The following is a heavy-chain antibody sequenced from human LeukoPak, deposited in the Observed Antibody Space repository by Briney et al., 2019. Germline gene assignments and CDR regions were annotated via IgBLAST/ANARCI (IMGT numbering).Heavy chain of an antibody. CDR1: GFTFSSYG. V-gene: IGHV3-30*18. Sequence: GGSLRLFCAASGFTFSSYGMHWVRQATGKGLEWVAVISYDGSNKYYADSVKGRFTISRDNSKNTLYLQMNSLRAEDTAVYYCAKGTTVTTLDYWGQGTLVTVSS. D-gene: IGHD4-17*01. CDR3: AKGTTVTTLDY. CDR2: ISYDGSNK. J-gene: IGHJ4*02.